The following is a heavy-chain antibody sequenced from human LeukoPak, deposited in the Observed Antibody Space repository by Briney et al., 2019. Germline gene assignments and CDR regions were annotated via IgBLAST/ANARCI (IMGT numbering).Heavy chain of an antibody. CDR1: GYSISSGYY. V-gene: IGHV4-38-2*02. CDR3: ARSRTTGTTEIRNY. D-gene: IGHD1-1*01. CDR2: IYHSGST. J-gene: IGHJ4*02. Sequence: SETLSLTCTVSGYSISSGYYWGWIRQPPGKGLGWIGSIYHSGSTYYNPSLKSRVTISVDTSKNQFSLKLSSVTAADTAVYYCARSRTTGTTEIRNYWGQGTLVTVSS.